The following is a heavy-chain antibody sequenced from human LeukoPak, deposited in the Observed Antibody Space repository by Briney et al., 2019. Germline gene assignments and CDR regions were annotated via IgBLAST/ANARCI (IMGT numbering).Heavy chain of an antibody. J-gene: IGHJ4*02. V-gene: IGHV3-30*18. CDR3: AKAGLGAVAGTDYFDY. Sequence: RGGSLRLSCAASGFTFSSYGMHWVRQAPGKGLEWVAVMSYDGSNKYYADSVKGRFTISRDNSKNTLYLQMNSLRAEDTAVYYCAKAGLGAVAGTDYFDYWGQGTLVTVSS. CDR1: GFTFSSYG. D-gene: IGHD6-19*01. CDR2: MSYDGSNK.